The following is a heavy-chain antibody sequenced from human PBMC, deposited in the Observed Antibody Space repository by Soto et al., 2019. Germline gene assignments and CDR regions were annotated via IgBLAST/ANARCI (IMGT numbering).Heavy chain of an antibody. CDR1: GFSLSTSGMC. V-gene: IGHV2-70*01. CDR2: IDWDDDK. Sequence: SGPTLVNPTQTLTLTRTFSGFSLSTSGMCVSWIRQPPGKAMEWLTLIDWDDDKYYSTSLKTRLTISKDTSKNQVVLTMTNMDPVDTATYYCARMAPNYYDSSGYFDYWGQGTLVTVSS. D-gene: IGHD3-22*01. CDR3: ARMAPNYYDSSGYFDY. J-gene: IGHJ4*02.